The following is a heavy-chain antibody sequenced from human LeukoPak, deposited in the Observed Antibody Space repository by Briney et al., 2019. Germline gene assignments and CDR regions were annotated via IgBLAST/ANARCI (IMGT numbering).Heavy chain of an antibody. CDR3: ARDTHDYYDSSPGWFDP. V-gene: IGHV7-4-1*02. CDR2: INTNTGNP. J-gene: IGHJ5*02. CDR1: GYTFTSYA. D-gene: IGHD3-22*01. Sequence: ASVKVSCKASGYTFTSYAMNWVRQAPGQGLEWMGWINTNTGNPTYAQGFTGQFVFSLDTSVSTAYLQISSLKAEDTAVYYCARDTHDYYDSSPGWFDPWGQGTLVTVSS.